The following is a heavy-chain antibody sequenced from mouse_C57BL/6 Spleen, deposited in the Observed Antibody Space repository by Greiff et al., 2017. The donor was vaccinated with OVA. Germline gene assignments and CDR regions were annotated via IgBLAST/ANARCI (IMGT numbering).Heavy chain of an antibody. CDR2: IYPCDSDT. CDR1: GYTFTSYW. Sequence: VQLQQPGAELVKPGASVKVSCKASGYTFTSYWMNWVKQRPGQGLEWIGRIYPCDSDTNYNQKFKGKATLTGDKSSSTAYMQLSSLTSEDAAVYYCANSGLRRGGCDYWGQGTTLTVSS. V-gene: IGHV1-74*01. CDR3: ANSGLRRGGCDY. D-gene: IGHD2-2*01. J-gene: IGHJ2*01.